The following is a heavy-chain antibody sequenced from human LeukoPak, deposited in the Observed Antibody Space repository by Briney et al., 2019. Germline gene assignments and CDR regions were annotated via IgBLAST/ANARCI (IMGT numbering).Heavy chain of an antibody. CDR1: GFTFSSYT. J-gene: IGHJ4*02. CDR3: ARALTTLTYEGY. CDR2: ISGSNSYI. Sequence: GGSLRLSCAASGFTFSSYTMHWIRHAPWKGLEWVSSISGSNSYIFYADSVKGRFTVSRDNAKDSLYLQMNSLRAEDTAVYYCARALTTLTYEGYWGQGTLVTVSS. V-gene: IGHV3-21*01. D-gene: IGHD1-1*01.